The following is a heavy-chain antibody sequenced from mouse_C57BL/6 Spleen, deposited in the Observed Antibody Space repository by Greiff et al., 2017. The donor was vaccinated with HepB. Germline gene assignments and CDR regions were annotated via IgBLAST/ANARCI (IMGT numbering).Heavy chain of an antibody. J-gene: IGHJ4*01. CDR2: IDPSDSYT. Sequence: QQSCKASGYTFTRYWMHWVKQRPGQGLEWIGEIDPSDSYTNYNQKFKGKSTLTVDKSSSTAYMQLSSLTSEDSAVYYCARSYGSSLYYAMDYWGQGTSVTVSS. D-gene: IGHD1-1*01. CDR3: ARSYGSSLYYAMDY. V-gene: IGHV1-69*01. CDR1: GYTFTRYW.